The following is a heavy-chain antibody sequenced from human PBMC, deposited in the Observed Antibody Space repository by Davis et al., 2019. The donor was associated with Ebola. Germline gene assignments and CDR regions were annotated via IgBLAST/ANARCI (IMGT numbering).Heavy chain of an antibody. D-gene: IGHD3-22*01. Sequence: GESLKISCAASGFTFSSYGMHWVRQAPGKGLEWVAVISYDGSNKYYADSVKGRFTISRDNSKNTLYPQMNSLRAEDTAVYYCASDLYYDSSGYSDYWGQGTLVTVSS. CDR1: GFTFSSYG. CDR2: ISYDGSNK. J-gene: IGHJ4*02. CDR3: ASDLYYDSSGYSDY. V-gene: IGHV3-30*03.